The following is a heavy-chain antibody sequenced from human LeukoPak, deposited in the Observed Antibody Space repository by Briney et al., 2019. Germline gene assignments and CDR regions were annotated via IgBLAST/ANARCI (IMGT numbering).Heavy chain of an antibody. D-gene: IGHD5-12*01. CDR3: ARDLVDIVATTRVWYFDL. Sequence: PGGSLRLSCAASGFTFSSYAMSWVRQAPGKGLECISGFSGSGGSTYYADSVKGRFTISRDNSKNTLYLQMNSLRAEDTAVYYCARDLVDIVATTRVWYFDLWGRGTLVTVSS. V-gene: IGHV3-23*01. CDR2: FSGSGGST. CDR1: GFTFSSYA. J-gene: IGHJ2*01.